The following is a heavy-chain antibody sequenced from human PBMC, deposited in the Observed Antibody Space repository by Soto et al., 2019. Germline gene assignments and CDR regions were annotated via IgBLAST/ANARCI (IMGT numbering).Heavy chain of an antibody. J-gene: IGHJ5*02. V-gene: IGHV3-74*01. Sequence: GGSLRLSCAASGFTFNRYWMHWVRRAPGKGLVWVSHINTDGSNTNYADSAKGRFTISRDNAKSTLFLQMNSLRDEDTAVYYCAREFCSGGNCYTYYFDPWGQGXPVTAPQ. CDR1: GFTFNRYW. D-gene: IGHD2-15*01. CDR3: AREFCSGGNCYTYYFDP. CDR2: INTDGSNT.